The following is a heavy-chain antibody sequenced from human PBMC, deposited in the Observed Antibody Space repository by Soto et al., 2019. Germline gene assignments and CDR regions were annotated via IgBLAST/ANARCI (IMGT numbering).Heavy chain of an antibody. J-gene: IGHJ2*01. V-gene: IGHV4-31*03. D-gene: IGHD3-16*01. Sequence: QVQLQESGPGLVKPSQTLSLTCTVSGGSISSGGYYWSWIRQHPGKGLAWIGYIYYSGSTYYNPSLKSRVTISVDTSKNQFSLKLSSVTAADTAVYYCASSPRGMARNWYFDLWGRGTLVTVPS. CDR1: GGSISSGGYY. CDR3: ASSPRGMARNWYFDL. CDR2: IYYSGST.